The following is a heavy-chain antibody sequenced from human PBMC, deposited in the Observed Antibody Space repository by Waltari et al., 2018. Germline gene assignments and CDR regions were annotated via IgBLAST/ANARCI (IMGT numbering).Heavy chain of an antibody. D-gene: IGHD1-26*01. CDR2: ISYDGSAK. CDR1: GFPFSSYG. J-gene: IGHJ4*02. CDR3: AKQESGSYFEY. V-gene: IGHV3-30*18. Sequence: QVQLVESGGGVVQPGTSVRLPCPASGFPFSSYGMHWVRQAPGKGLHWVAVISYDGSAKYYADSVHGRFIISRDNSENTLYLQMNSLTAEDTAVYYCAKQESGSYFEYWGQGTLVTVSS.